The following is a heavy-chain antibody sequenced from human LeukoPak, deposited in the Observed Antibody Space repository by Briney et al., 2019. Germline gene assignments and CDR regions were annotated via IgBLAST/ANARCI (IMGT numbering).Heavy chain of an antibody. CDR2: IYYSGST. J-gene: IGHJ4*02. V-gene: IGHV4-39*07. CDR1: GGSISSSSYY. CDR3: ARGFLTVTRFDY. D-gene: IGHD4-17*01. Sequence: PSETLSLTCTVSGGSISSSSYYWGWIRQPPGKGLEWIGSIYYSGSTYYNPSLKSRVTISVDTSKNQFSLKLSSVTAADTAVYYCARGFLTVTRFDYWGRGPLVMVS.